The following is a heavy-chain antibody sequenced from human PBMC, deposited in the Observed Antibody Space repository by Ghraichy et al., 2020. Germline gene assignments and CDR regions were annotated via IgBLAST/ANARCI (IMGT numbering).Heavy chain of an antibody. D-gene: IGHD3-10*01. V-gene: IGHV4-59*08. CDR1: GGSISSYY. Sequence: SQTLSLTCTVSGGSISSYYWLWFRQPPGKGLEWIGYIYYSGSTNYNPSLKSRVTISVDTSKNQFSLKLSSVTAADTAVYYCARHYRGSGSDAFDIWGQGTMVTVSS. CDR3: ARHYRGSGSDAFDI. J-gene: IGHJ3*02. CDR2: IYYSGST.